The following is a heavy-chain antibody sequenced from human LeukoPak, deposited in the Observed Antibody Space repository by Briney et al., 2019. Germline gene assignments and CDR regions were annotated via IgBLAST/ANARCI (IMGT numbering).Heavy chain of an antibody. CDR1: GFTFSNIA. CDR2: VGRKPNSYAT. V-gene: IGHV3-73*01. D-gene: IGHD6-13*01. J-gene: IGHJ4*01. CDR3: SRLGRWDY. Sequence: GGSLKLSCAASGFTFSNIAILWVRQAAGKGLEWVGRVGRKPNSYATAYAASVKGRFTISRDDSKNMADLQMNGLKTEDTAVYDCSRLGRWDYWGQGVLVTVSS.